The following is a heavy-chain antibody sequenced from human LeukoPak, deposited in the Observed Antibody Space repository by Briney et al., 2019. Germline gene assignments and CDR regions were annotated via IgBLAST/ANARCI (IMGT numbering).Heavy chain of an antibody. CDR3: ARRKYGADYNGMDV. J-gene: IGHJ6*02. D-gene: IGHD4/OR15-4a*01. CDR2: VNPQKRDT. CDR1: GYTISSYG. V-gene: IGHV1-18*01. Sequence: ASVKVSCKASGYTISSYGINWVRLAPGRGPEWMASVNPQKRDTHYAQNFQGRVAVTAGTSTNTAYMELRSLRSDDTAIYYCARRKYGADYNGMDVWVQGTTVTVSS.